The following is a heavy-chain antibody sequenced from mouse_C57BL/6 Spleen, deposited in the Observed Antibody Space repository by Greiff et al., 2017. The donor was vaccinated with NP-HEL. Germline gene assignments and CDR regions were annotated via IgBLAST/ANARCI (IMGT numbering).Heavy chain of an antibody. V-gene: IGHV1-59*01. Sequence: QVQLKQPGAELVRPGTSVKLSCEASGYTFTSYRMHWVKQRPGQGLEWIGVIDPSDSYTNYNQKFKGKATLTVDTSSSTAYMQLSSLTSEDSAVYYCAREGGYYGSSSYAMDYWGQGTSVTVS. CDR2: IDPSDSYT. J-gene: IGHJ4*01. CDR3: AREGGYYGSSSYAMDY. CDR1: GYTFTSYR. D-gene: IGHD1-1*01.